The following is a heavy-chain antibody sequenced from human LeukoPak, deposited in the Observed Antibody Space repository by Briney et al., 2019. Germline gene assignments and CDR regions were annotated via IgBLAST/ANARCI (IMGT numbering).Heavy chain of an antibody. D-gene: IGHD3-16*01. CDR2: FYYSGST. CDR1: GGSIRTYY. J-gene: IGHJ4*02. V-gene: IGHV4-59*01. Sequence: SETLSLTCTVSGGSIRTYYWSWIRQSPGKGPEWIGNFYYSGSTHYNPSLKSRVAILVDTSKNQFSLNLSSVTAADTAVYYCARTPLSVWGSSLLYDFDYWGQGTLVTVSS. CDR3: ARTPLSVWGSSLLYDFDY.